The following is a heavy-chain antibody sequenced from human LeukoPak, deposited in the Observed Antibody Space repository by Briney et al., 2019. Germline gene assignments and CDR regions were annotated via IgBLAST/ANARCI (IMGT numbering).Heavy chain of an antibody. V-gene: IGHV3-72*01. CDR1: GFTFSDHD. J-gene: IGHJ4*02. D-gene: IGHD3-10*01. CDR3: ARGPSRVRGVYTGDH. CDR2: VRDKARSYTT. Sequence: GGSLRLSCAASGFTFSDHDMDWVRQAPGKGLEWVGRVRDKARSYTTEYAASVKGRFTISRDESKNSLNLQMNSLKTEDTAVYYCARGPSRVRGVYTGDHWGQGTLVTVSS.